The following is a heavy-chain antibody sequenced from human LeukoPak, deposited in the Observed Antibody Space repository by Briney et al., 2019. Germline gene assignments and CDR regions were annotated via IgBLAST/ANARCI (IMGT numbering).Heavy chain of an antibody. CDR2: IKEDGSEK. Sequence: GGSLRLSCAASGFSFSSYWMKWVRQDPGKGLEWVANIKEDGSEKYYVDSVKGRFTISRDNAKNSLYLQMNSLRAEDTAVYYCARGGVRRGWYDYWGQGTLVTVSS. D-gene: IGHD1-14*01. J-gene: IGHJ4*02. CDR1: GFSFSSYW. V-gene: IGHV3-7*01. CDR3: ARGGVRRGWYDY.